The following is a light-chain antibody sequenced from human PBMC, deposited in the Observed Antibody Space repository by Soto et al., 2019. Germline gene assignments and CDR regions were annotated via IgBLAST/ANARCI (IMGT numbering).Light chain of an antibody. V-gene: IGKV3-11*01. J-gene: IGKJ4*01. Sequence: EIVLTQSPATLSLSPGERATLSCRASQSVGSHLTWYQQKPGQAPRLLIYDASNRATGIPARFSGSGSGTDFTLTISSXEXXXXXXXXXQQRTNWRLTFGGGTKVEIK. CDR1: QSVGSH. CDR3: QQRTNWRLT. CDR2: DAS.